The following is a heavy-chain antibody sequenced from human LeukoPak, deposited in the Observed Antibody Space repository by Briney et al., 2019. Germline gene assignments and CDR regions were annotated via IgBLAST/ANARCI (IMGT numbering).Heavy chain of an antibody. Sequence: ASVKVSCKASGYTFTNYGISWVRQAPGQGLEWMGWISTYNGNTEYAQKLQGRVTLTTDTSTTTGYMELRSLRSDDTAVYYCARVLGYCGRDCYPLDDWGQGTLVTVSS. D-gene: IGHD2-21*02. CDR1: GYTFTNYG. V-gene: IGHV1-18*01. CDR3: ARVLGYCGRDCYPLDD. J-gene: IGHJ4*02. CDR2: ISTYNGNT.